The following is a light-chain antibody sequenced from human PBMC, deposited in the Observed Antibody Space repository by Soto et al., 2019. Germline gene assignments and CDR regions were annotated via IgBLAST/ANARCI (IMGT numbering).Light chain of an antibody. CDR2: EGS. CDR1: SSDVGSYNL. J-gene: IGLJ1*01. CDR3: CSYAGSYV. V-gene: IGLV2-23*01. Sequence: QSALTQPASVSGSPGQSITISCTGTSSDVGSYNLVSWYQQHPGKAPKHMIYEGSKRPSGVSNRFSGSKSGNTASLTISGLQAEDEADYYCCSYAGSYVFGTGTKLTVL.